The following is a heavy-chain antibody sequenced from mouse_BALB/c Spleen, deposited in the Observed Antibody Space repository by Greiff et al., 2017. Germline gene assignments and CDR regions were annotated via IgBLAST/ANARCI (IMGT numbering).Heavy chain of an antibody. CDR1: GFTFTDYY. CDR3: ARDRKYCNLCYAMDY. CDR2: IRNKANGYTT. V-gene: IGHV7-3*02. J-gene: IGHJ4*01. D-gene: IGHD2-10*02. Sequence: EVQLVESGGGLVQPGGSLRLSCATSGFTFTDYYMSWVRQPPGKALEWLGFIRNKANGYTTEYSASVKGRFTISRDNSQSILYLQMNTLRAEDSATYYCARDRKYCNLCYAMDYWGQGTSVTVSS.